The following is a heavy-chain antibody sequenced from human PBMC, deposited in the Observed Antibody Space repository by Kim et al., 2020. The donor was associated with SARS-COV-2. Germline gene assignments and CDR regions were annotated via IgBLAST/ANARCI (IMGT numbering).Heavy chain of an antibody. J-gene: IGHJ4*02. CDR3: ARAGNWNDGEDY. V-gene: IGHV4-34*01. CDR1: GGSFSGYY. CDR2: INHSGST. Sequence: SETLSLTCAVYGGSFSGYYWSLIRQPPGKGLEWIGEINHSGSTNYNPSLKSRVTISVDTSKNQFSLKLSSVTAADTAVYYCARAGNWNDGEDYWGQGTLVTVSS. D-gene: IGHD1-20*01.